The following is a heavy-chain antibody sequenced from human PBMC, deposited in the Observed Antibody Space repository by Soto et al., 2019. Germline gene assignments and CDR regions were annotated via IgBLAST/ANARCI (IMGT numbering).Heavy chain of an antibody. Sequence: GASVKVSCTAAGYTFSAYTMNWVRQAPGQSLEWMGWINAGSGNTKYSQNFQGRVSITRDTSASTVYMELTSPKSEDTAVHYCARDTETLGPRANDALDIWGQGTMVTVSS. D-gene: IGHD3-3*02. J-gene: IGHJ3*02. V-gene: IGHV1-3*01. CDR2: INAGSGNT. CDR3: ARDTETLGPRANDALDI. CDR1: GYTFSAYT.